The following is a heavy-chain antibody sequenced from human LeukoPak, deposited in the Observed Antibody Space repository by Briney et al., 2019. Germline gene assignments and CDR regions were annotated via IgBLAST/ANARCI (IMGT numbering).Heavy chain of an antibody. CDR1: GFTFSSYG. Sequence: PGRSLRLSCAASGFTFSSYGMHWVRQAPGKGLEWVAVISYDGSNKYYADSVKGRFTISRDNSKNTLYLQMNSLRAEDTAVYYCAKIPEKKDYYYYGMDVWGQGTTVTVSS. V-gene: IGHV3-30*18. CDR3: AKIPEKKDYYYYGMDV. J-gene: IGHJ6*02. CDR2: ISYDGSNK. D-gene: IGHD1-14*01.